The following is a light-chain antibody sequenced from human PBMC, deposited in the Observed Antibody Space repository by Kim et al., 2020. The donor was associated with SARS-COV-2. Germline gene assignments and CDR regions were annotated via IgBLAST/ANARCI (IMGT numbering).Light chain of an antibody. CDR2: QDS. CDR1: KLGDKY. J-gene: IGLJ2*01. Sequence: SYELTQPPSVSVSPGQTASITCSGDKLGDKYACWYQQKPGQSPVLVIYQDSKWPSGIPERFSGSNSGNTATLTISGTQAMDEADYYCQAWDSSTVVFGGGTQLTV. CDR3: QAWDSSTVV. V-gene: IGLV3-1*01.